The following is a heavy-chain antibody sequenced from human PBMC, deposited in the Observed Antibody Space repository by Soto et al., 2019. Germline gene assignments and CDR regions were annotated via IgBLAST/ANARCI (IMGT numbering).Heavy chain of an antibody. CDR3: ARDLGGGYKLYYYYYGMDV. Sequence: GGSLRLSCAASGFTFSSYSMNWVRQAPGKGLEWVSSISSSSSYIYYADSVKGRFTISRDNAKNSLYLQMNSLRAEDTAVYYCARDLGGGYKLYYYYYGMDVWGQGTTVTV. J-gene: IGHJ6*02. V-gene: IGHV3-21*01. CDR2: ISSSSSYI. D-gene: IGHD5-12*01. CDR1: GFTFSSYS.